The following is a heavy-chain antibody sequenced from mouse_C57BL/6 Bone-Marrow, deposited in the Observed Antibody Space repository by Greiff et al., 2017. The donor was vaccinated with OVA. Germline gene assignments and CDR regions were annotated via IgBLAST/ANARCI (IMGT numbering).Heavy chain of an antibody. CDR1: RYTFTDYT. V-gene: IGHV1-78*01. CDR2: IYPRDGST. J-gene: IGHJ4*01. Sequence: QVQLQQSDAELVKPGASVMISCKVSRYTFTDYTILWLMQRPEQGLEWIGYIYPRDGSTKYTEKFKGKATLTADKSSSTAYMQLNSLTSEDSAVYFCARRGDYCAMDYWGQGTSVTVSS. CDR3: ARRGDYCAMDY.